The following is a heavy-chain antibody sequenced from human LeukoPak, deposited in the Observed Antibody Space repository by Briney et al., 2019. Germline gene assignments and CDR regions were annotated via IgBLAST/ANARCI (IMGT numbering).Heavy chain of an antibody. J-gene: IGHJ4*02. CDR3: ARVYCGGDCYSGGPKYYFDY. V-gene: IGHV4-34*01. CDR2: LNHSGST. D-gene: IGHD2-21*02. Sequence: SETLSLICAVYGGSFSGYYWSWIRKPPGKGLEWIGELNHSGSTNYNPSLKSRVTISVDTSKNQFSLKLSSVTAADTAVYYCARVYCGGDCYSGGPKYYFDYWGQGTLVTVSS. CDR1: GGSFSGYY.